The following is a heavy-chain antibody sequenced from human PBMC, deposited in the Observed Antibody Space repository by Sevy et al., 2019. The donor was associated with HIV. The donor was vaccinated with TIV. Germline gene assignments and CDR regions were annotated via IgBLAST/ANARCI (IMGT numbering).Heavy chain of an antibody. Sequence: GGSLRLSCAASGLTFSSYAMSWIRQAPGKGLEWVSAISGSGGSTYYADSVKGRFTISRDNSKNTLYLQMNSLRAEDTAVYYCAKTSWFGELYYFDYWGQRTLVTVSS. CDR1: GLTFSSYA. D-gene: IGHD3-10*01. CDR2: ISGSGGST. J-gene: IGHJ4*02. CDR3: AKTSWFGELYYFDY. V-gene: IGHV3-23*01.